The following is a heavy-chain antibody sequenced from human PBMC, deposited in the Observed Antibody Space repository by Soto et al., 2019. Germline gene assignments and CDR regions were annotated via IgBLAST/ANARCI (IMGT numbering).Heavy chain of an antibody. CDR2: ISSSGSFM. J-gene: IGHJ4*02. CDR1: GFSFSSDS. V-gene: IGHV3-21*01. CDR3: ARDPPTGTTLDWADS. D-gene: IGHD1-7*01. Sequence: GGSLRLSCAAPGFSFSSDSMGWVRQAPGKGLEWVSSISSSGSFMNYADSVKGRFTISRDNAKNSLYLQMSGLKDEDTAVYYCARDPPTGTTLDWADSWGQGTLVTVSS.